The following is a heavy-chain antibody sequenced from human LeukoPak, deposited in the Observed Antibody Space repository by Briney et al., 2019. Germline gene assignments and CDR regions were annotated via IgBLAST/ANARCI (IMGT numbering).Heavy chain of an antibody. J-gene: IGHJ4*02. CDR1: GYTLTELS. CDR2: FDPEDGET. D-gene: IGHD6-19*01. CDR3: ATGVAVAGFYYFDY. V-gene: IGHV1-24*01. Sequence: ASVKVSCKVSGYTLTELSMHWVRQALGKGLEWMGGFDPEDGETIYAQKFQGRVTMTEDTSTDSAYMELSSLRSEDTAVYYCATGVAVAGFYYFDYWGQGTLVTVSS.